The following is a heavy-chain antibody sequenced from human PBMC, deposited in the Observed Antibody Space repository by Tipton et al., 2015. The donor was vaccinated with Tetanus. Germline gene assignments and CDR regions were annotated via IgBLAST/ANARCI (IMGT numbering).Heavy chain of an antibody. CDR1: GDSITRDGYS. CDR2: ISYSGSS. J-gene: IGHJ4*02. CDR3: ARSTGSGNYFDN. D-gene: IGHD3-10*01. V-gene: IGHV4-61*08. Sequence: TLSLTCTVSGDSITRDGYSWHWIRQPPGKGLEWIGYISYSGSSEYNPSLKSRVTVSEDTSKSQFSLKLSSVTAADTAVYYCARSTGSGNYFDNWGQGILVAVSS.